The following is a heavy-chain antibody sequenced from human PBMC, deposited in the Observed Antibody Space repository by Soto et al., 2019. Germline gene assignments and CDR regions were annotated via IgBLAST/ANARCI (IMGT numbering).Heavy chain of an antibody. Sequence: QVQLVQSGAEMKKPGSSVKVSCKVSGDSFCSYAISWVRQAPGGGLEWVGGIIPIFETANYAQNFQGRVTITAVESTTTAYLEVTRLRPQDTAVFYCAASDSSSWQHDYWGQGTLITVSS. J-gene: IGHJ4*02. D-gene: IGHD6-13*01. V-gene: IGHV1-69*01. CDR2: IIPIFETA. CDR1: GDSFCSYA. CDR3: AASDSSSWQHDY.